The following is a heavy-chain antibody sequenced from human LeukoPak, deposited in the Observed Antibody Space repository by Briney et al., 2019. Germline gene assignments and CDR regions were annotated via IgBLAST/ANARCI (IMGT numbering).Heavy chain of an antibody. CDR1: GFTFSIYA. J-gene: IGHJ4*02. Sequence: GGSLRLSCAASGFTFSIYAMRWVRQAPGKGLERVAAISSSGGTTYYADSMRGRFSISRDNSKSMLYLEMSSLRADDTAVYYCAKVAARRDYEAYFEYWGQGTQVTVPS. CDR3: AKVAARRDYEAYFEY. D-gene: IGHD5-24*01. V-gene: IGHV3-23*01. CDR2: ISSSGGTT.